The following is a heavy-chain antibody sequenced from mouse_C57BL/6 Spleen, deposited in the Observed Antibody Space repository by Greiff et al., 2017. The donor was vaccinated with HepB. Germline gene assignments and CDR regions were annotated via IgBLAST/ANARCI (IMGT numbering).Heavy chain of an antibody. Sequence: EVKVVESGAELVKPGASVKLSCTASGFNIKDYYMHWVKQRTEQGLEWIGRIDPEDGETKYAPKFQGKATITPDTSSNTAYLQLSSLTSEDTAVYYCALYGSSYDWYFDVWGTGTTVTVSS. V-gene: IGHV14-2*01. D-gene: IGHD1-1*01. J-gene: IGHJ1*03. CDR1: GFNIKDYY. CDR2: IDPEDGET. CDR3: ALYGSSYDWYFDV.